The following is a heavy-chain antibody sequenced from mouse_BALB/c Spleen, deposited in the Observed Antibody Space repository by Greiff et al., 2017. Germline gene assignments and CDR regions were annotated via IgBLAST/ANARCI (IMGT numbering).Heavy chain of an antibody. J-gene: IGHJ3*01. CDR3: ARHYYGSSYVGWFAY. V-gene: IGHV5-12-1*01. Sequence: DVMLVESGGGLVKPGGSLKLSCAASGFAFSSYDMSWVRQTPEKRLEWVAYISSGGGSTYYPDTVKGRFTISRDNAKNTLYLQMSSLKSEDTAMYYCARHYYGSSYVGWFAYWGQGTLVTVSA. CDR2: ISSGGGST. D-gene: IGHD1-1*01. CDR1: GFAFSSYD.